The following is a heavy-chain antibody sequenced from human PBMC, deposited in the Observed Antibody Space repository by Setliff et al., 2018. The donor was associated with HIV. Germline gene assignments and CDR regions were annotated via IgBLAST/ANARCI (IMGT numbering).Heavy chain of an antibody. CDR1: GYTFISYG. J-gene: IGHJ4*02. Sequence: ASVKVSCKASGYTFISYGISWVRQAPGQGLEWMGWISAYNGNTNYAQKLQGRVTMTTDTSTSTAYMELRSLRSDDTAVYYCARESNSASGSSGWYLPDYWGQGTLVTVSS. CDR2: ISAYNGNT. D-gene: IGHD6-19*01. V-gene: IGHV1-18*01. CDR3: ARESNSASGSSGWYLPDY.